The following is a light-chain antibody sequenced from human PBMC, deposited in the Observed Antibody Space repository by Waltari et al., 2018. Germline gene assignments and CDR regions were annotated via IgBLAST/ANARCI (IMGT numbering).Light chain of an antibody. CDR2: DTS. CDR1: QTSYNS. J-gene: IGKJ2*01. Sequence: DIQMTQSPSPLSASVGDRVTITCRASQTSYNSLNWYQHKPGKAPKLLISDTSTLQSGGPSRFSGRGSWTEFTLTISRLQPEDFGTYYCQQSYTLPYTFGQGTKLDI. V-gene: IGKV1-39*01. CDR3: QQSYTLPYT.